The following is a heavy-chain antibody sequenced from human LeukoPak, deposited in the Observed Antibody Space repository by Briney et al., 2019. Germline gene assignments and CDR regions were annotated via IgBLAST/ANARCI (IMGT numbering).Heavy chain of an antibody. CDR1: GGSFSGYY. V-gene: IGHV4-34*01. D-gene: IGHD3-10*01. CDR2: INHSGST. Sequence: PSETLSLTCAVYGGSFSGYYWSWIRQPPGKGLEWIGEINHSGSTNYNPSLKSRVTISVDTSKNQFSLKLSSVTAADTAVYYCARTNNYYGSGSYYTDYWGQGTLVTVSS. J-gene: IGHJ4*02. CDR3: ARTNNYYGSGSYYTDY.